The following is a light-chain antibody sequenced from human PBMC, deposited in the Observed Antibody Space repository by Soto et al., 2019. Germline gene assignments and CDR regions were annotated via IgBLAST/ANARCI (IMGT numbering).Light chain of an antibody. V-gene: IGLV2-8*01. CDR2: EVA. CDR3: SSYAGSNNLI. CDR1: SSDVGGYDF. Sequence: QSVLTQPPSASGSPGQSVTISCNGTSSDVGGYDFVSWYQQYPGKAPKLLIYEVAKRPSGIPARFAASKSGNTASLTVSGLQDDDEADYYCSSYAGSNNLIFGGGTKLTVL. J-gene: IGLJ2*01.